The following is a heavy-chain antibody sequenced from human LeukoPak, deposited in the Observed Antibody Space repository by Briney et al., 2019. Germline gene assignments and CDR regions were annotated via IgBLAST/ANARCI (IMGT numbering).Heavy chain of an antibody. Sequence: GGSLRLSCVASGFTFSTYAMHWVRQAPGKGLEWVAVISYDGSNKYYADSVKGRFTISRDNSKNTLYLQMSSLRAEDTAVYYCARQPADCSGGSCYSYFDYWGQGTLVTVSS. D-gene: IGHD2-15*01. CDR3: ARQPADCSGGSCYSYFDY. CDR2: ISYDGSNK. CDR1: GFTFSTYA. J-gene: IGHJ4*02. V-gene: IGHV3-30*04.